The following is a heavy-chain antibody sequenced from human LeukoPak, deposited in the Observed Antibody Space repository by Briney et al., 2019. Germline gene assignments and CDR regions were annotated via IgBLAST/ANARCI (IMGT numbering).Heavy chain of an antibody. CDR3: ARHPYCSGGSCYVSDY. D-gene: IGHD2-15*01. J-gene: IGHJ4*02. CDR2: IYPGDSDT. Sequence: GEPLKISCKGSGYSFTSYWIGWVRQMPGKGLEWLRIIYPGDSDTSSSPSFQGQVTISADKSISTAYLQWSSLKDSDTAMYYCARHPYCSGGSCYVSDYWGQGTLVTVSS. V-gene: IGHV5-51*01. CDR1: GYSFTSYW.